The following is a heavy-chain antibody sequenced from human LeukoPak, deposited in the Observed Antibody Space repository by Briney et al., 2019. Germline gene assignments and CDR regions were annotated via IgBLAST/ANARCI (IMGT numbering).Heavy chain of an antibody. CDR1: GFTFSSYG. CDR3: AKDRVFELWFDEPSPYYFDD. Sequence: PGGSLRLSCAASGFTFSSYGMHWVRQAPGKGLEWVAYIRFDGSKYYADSVKGRFIISRDISKNTLYPQMNSLRAEDTAVYYCAKDRVFELWFDEPSPYYFDDWGQGTLVTVSS. J-gene: IGHJ4*02. CDR2: IRFDGSK. D-gene: IGHD3-10*01. V-gene: IGHV3-30*02.